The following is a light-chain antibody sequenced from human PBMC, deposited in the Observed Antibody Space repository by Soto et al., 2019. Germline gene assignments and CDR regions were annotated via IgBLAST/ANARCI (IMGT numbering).Light chain of an antibody. V-gene: IGKV3-15*01. J-gene: IGKJ1*01. CDR3: QQYNNWHWT. CDR2: GAS. Sequence: EIVMTQSPATLSVSPGERATLSCRASQSVSSNLAWYQQKPGQAPRLLIYGASTRATGIPARFSGSGSGTEFPLTLSSLQSEDFAVYYCQQYNNWHWTFGQGTKVDI. CDR1: QSVSSN.